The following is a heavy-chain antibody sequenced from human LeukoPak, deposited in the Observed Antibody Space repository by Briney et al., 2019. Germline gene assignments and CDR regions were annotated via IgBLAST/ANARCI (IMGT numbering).Heavy chain of an antibody. V-gene: IGHV3-33*01. Sequence: GRSLRLSCAASGFTFSSYGMHWVRQAPGKGLEWVAVVWYDGSNKYYADSVKGRFTISRDNSKNTLYLQMNSLRAEDTAVYYCASGKTAMVDYWGQGTLVTVSS. CDR3: ASGKTAMVDY. CDR2: VWYDGSNK. D-gene: IGHD5-18*01. J-gene: IGHJ4*02. CDR1: GFTFSSYG.